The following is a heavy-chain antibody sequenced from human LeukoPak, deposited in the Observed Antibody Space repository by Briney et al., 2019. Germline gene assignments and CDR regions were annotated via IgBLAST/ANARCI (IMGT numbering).Heavy chain of an antibody. CDR2: IYYSGST. Sequence: SETLSLTCTASGGSISSYYWSWIRQPPGKGLEWIGYIYYSGSTNYNPSLKSRVTISVDTTKNQSSLKLSSVTAADTAVYYCARTKPGYSSSWNPFDYWGQGTLVTVSS. V-gene: IGHV4-59*01. D-gene: IGHD6-13*01. CDR1: GGSISSYY. J-gene: IGHJ4*02. CDR3: ARTKPGYSSSWNPFDY.